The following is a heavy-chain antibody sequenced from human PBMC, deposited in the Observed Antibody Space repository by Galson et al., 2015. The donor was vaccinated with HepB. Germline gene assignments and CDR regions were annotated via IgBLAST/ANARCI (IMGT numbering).Heavy chain of an antibody. V-gene: IGHV6-1*01. Sequence: CAISGDSVSSNSAAWNWIRQSPSRGLEWLGRIYYRSKWYNDYAVSVKSRITINPDTSKNQFSLQLNSVTPEDTAVYYCARAGAAGRLEGLLFEQYYYYYGMDVWGQGTTVTVSS. CDR1: GDSVSSNSAA. CDR2: IYYRSKWYN. D-gene: IGHD6-13*01. CDR3: ARAGAAGRLEGLLFEQYYYYYGMDV. J-gene: IGHJ6*02.